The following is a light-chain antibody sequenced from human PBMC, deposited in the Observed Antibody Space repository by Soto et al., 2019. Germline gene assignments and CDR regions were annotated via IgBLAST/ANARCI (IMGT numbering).Light chain of an antibody. CDR2: GAS. CDR1: QSISSYF. J-gene: IGKJ1*01. CDR3: QQFGSSPT. V-gene: IGKV3-20*01. Sequence: TQSPSTLSASVGDRVTIACRASQSISSYFLTWYQQKPGQPPRLLIYGASSRATGIPDRFSGSGSGTDFTLTISRLEPEDFAVYYCQQFGSSPTFGQGTKVEIK.